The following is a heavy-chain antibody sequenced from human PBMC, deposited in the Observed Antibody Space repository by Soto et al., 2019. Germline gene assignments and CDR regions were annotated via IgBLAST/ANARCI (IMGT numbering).Heavy chain of an antibody. D-gene: IGHD2-15*01. V-gene: IGHV4-39*01. CDR1: GGSISSSSYY. J-gene: IGHJ6*02. CDR2: IYYSGST. CDR3: ARNIRSVHCSGGSCAHYYYYGMDV. Sequence: SETLSLTCTVSGGSISSSSYYWGWIRQPPGKGLEWIGSIYYSGSTYYNPSLKSRVTVSVDTSKNQFSLKLSSVTAADTAVYYCARNIRSVHCSGGSCAHYYYYGMDVWGQGTTVTVSS.